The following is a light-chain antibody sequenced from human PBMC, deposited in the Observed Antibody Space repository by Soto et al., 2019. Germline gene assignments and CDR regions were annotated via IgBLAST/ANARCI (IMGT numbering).Light chain of an antibody. V-gene: IGKV1D-12*01. J-gene: IGKJ4*01. Sequence: DIQMTQSPSSLSASVGDRVTITCRASQDIRSWLAWYQQKPGKAPKLLISSASSLQSGVPSRFSGSGSGADFTLSISGLQYADFATYYCQQSDAFPATFGGGTRVEIK. CDR2: SAS. CDR1: QDIRSW. CDR3: QQSDAFPAT.